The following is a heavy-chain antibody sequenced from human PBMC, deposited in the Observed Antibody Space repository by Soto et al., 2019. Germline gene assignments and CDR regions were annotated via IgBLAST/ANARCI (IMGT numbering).Heavy chain of an antibody. J-gene: IGHJ6*02. V-gene: IGHV1-69*01. CDR3: ARGPYCVGDCYFGRVGSYGMDV. Sequence: QVPLVQSGAEVKKPGSSVKVSCKASGGTFSSYAISWVRQTPGQGLEWMGGIIPIFGTANYAQKFQGRVTITADESTSTAYMELSSLRSEDTAVYYCARGPYCVGDCYFGRVGSYGMDVWGQGTTVTVSS. D-gene: IGHD2-21*02. CDR1: GGTFSSYA. CDR2: IIPIFGTA.